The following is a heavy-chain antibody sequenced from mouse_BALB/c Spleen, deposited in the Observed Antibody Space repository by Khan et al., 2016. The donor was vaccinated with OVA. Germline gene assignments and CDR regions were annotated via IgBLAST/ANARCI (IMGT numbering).Heavy chain of an antibody. V-gene: IGHV3-8*02. CDR2: MIYTGYT. Sequence: EVQLQESGPSLVKPSQTLSLTCSVTGDSITSGYWSWIRKFPGNKLEYMGYMIYTGYTDYNPSLKSRLAITRHTSKSQYYLQLKSVTTEDTATYYCARSTYRYAFAYWGQGTLVTVSA. CDR1: GDSITSGY. CDR3: ARSTYRYAFAY. D-gene: IGHD2-14*01. J-gene: IGHJ3*01.